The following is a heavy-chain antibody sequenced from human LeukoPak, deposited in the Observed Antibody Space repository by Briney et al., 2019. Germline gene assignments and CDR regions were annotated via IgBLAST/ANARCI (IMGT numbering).Heavy chain of an antibody. CDR1: GFTFSSYW. CDR2: IKTDGTST. V-gene: IGHV3-74*01. Sequence: GGSLRLSCAASGFTFSSYWMHWVRQAPGKGLVWVSRIKTDGTSTNYADSVKGRFTVSRDNAKNSLYLQMNSLRAEDTAVYYCARGTFLAASDFDYWGQGTLVTVSS. CDR3: ARGTFLAASDFDY. D-gene: IGHD2-15*01. J-gene: IGHJ4*02.